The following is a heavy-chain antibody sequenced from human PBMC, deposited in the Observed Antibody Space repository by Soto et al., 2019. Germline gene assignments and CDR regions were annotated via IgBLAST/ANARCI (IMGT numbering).Heavy chain of an antibody. Sequence: GGSLRLSCAASGFTFSTYWMIWVRQAPGKGLEWVANIKEDGSEKYYVDSVEGRFTISRDNAKNSLYLQMTSLRAEDTALYYCARGWGYFDSSGFPYLYAMDVWGQGTTVTVSS. CDR3: ARGWGYFDSSGFPYLYAMDV. J-gene: IGHJ6*02. V-gene: IGHV3-7*01. CDR1: GFTFSTYW. D-gene: IGHD3-22*01. CDR2: IKEDGSEK.